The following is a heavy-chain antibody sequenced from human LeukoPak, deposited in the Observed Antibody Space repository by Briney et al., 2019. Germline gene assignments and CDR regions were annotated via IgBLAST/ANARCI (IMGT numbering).Heavy chain of an antibody. V-gene: IGHV4-59*01. CDR2: IYYSGST. Sequence: SETLSLTCTVSGGSISSYYWSWIRQPPGKGLEWIGYIYYSGSTNYNPSLKSRVTISVGTSKNQFSLKLSSVTAADTAVYYCARGQYSSSPYYFDYWGQGTLVTVSS. J-gene: IGHJ4*02. CDR1: GGSISSYY. D-gene: IGHD6-13*01. CDR3: ARGQYSSSPYYFDY.